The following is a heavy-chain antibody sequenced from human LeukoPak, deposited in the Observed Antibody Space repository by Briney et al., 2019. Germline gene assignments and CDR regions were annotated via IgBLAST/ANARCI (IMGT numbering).Heavy chain of an antibody. Sequence: SETLSLTCSVSGGSISLSYYYWGWIRQPPGKALEWIGSVYYSGTTSYNPSLKSRVTISVDTSKNQFSLKLSSVTAADTAVYYCARASIGNWFDPWGQGTLVTVSS. V-gene: IGHV4-39*07. J-gene: IGHJ5*02. CDR2: VYYSGTT. CDR1: GGSISLSYYY. CDR3: ARASIGNWFDP. D-gene: IGHD2-21*01.